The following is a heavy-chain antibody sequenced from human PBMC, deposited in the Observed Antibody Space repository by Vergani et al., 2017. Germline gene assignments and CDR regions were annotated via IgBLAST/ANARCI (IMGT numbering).Heavy chain of an antibody. Sequence: EVQLVESGGGLVQPGRSLRLSCAASGFTFDDYAMHWVRQAPGKGLEWVSGISWNSGSIGYADSGKGRFTISRDNAKNSLYLQMNSLRAEDTALYYCAKDHYDFWSGYPNLSPFDLWGRGTLVTVSS. CDR3: AKDHYDFWSGYPNLSPFDL. D-gene: IGHD3-3*01. CDR1: GFTFDDYA. J-gene: IGHJ2*01. CDR2: ISWNSGSI. V-gene: IGHV3-9*01.